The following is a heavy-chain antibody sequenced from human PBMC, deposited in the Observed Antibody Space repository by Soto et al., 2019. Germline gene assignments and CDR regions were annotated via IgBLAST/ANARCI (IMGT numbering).Heavy chain of an antibody. D-gene: IGHD1-1*01. Sequence: ASGKVSCKASGYTFTSYDIYWVRQATGQGLEWMGWMNPNTGNSGYAQKFQGRVTMTSDTSISTAHMELSSLRSEDTAVYYCARRAETNGWNGFGADKYYFDFWGQGTMVTV. V-gene: IGHV1-8*01. CDR2: MNPNTGNS. J-gene: IGHJ4*02. CDR3: ARRAETNGWNGFGADKYYFDF. CDR1: GYTFTSYD.